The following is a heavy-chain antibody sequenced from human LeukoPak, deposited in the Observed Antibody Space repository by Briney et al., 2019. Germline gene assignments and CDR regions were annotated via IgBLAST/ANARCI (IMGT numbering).Heavy chain of an antibody. V-gene: IGHV4-39*01. CDR2: IYYSGST. CDR1: GGSISSSDYY. D-gene: IGHD1-26*01. Sequence: SETLSLTCIVSGGSISSSDYYWGWIRQPPGKGLEWIGSIYYSGSTYYNPSLKSRVTISVDTSKNQFSLKLSSVTAADTAVYYCACSSGSFFNWFDPWGQGTLVTVSS. CDR3: ACSSGSFFNWFDP. J-gene: IGHJ5*02.